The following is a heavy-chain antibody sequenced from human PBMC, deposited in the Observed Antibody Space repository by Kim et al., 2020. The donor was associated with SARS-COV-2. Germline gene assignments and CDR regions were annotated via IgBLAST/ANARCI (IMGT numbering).Heavy chain of an antibody. Sequence: SETLSLTCTVSGGSISSSSYYWGWIRQPPGKGLEWIGSIYYSGSTYYNPSLKSRVTISVDTSKNQFSLKLSSMTAADTAVYYCAGTVTRGRDFDYWGQGT. CDR1: GGSISSSSYY. J-gene: IGHJ4*02. CDR2: IYYSGST. V-gene: IGHV4-39*01. CDR3: AGTVTRGRDFDY. D-gene: IGHD4-17*01.